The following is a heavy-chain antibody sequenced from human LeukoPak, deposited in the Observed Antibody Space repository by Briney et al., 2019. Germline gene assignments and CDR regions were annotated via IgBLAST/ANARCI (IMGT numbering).Heavy chain of an antibody. V-gene: IGHV1-69*01. J-gene: IGHJ6*03. CDR1: GGTFSSYA. D-gene: IGHD2-2*01. Sequence: GSSVKVSCKASGGTFSSYAISWVRQAPGQGLEWMGGIIPIFGTANYAQKFQGRVTITADESTSTAYMELSSLRSEDTAVYYCARGRADIVVDWNYYYYMDVWGQGTTVTVSS. CDR3: ARGRADIVVDWNYYYYMDV. CDR2: IIPIFGTA.